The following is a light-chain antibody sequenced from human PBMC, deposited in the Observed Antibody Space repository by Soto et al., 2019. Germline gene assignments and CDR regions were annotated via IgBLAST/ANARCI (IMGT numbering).Light chain of an antibody. V-gene: IGLV1-40*01. J-gene: IGLJ3*02. CDR1: SSNIGAGYD. CDR2: GNN. Sequence: QSVLTQPPSVSGAPGQRVTISCTGSSSNIGAGYDVHWYQQLPGTAPKLLIYGNNNRPSGVPDRFSGSKSGTSASLAITGLQAEDEADYYCQSYDSRLSGRVFGGGTKVTVL. CDR3: QSYDSRLSGRV.